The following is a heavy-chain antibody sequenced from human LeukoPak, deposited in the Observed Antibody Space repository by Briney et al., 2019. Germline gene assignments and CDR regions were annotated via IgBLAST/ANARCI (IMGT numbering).Heavy chain of an antibody. D-gene: IGHD4-17*01. Sequence: SQTLSLTCTVPGGSISSGGYYWSWIRQHPGKGLEWIGYIYYSGSTYYNPSLKSRVTISVDTSKNQFSLKLSSVTAADTAVYYCARARDHYGDYDSDSDRGYLDYWGQGTLVTVSS. J-gene: IGHJ4*02. CDR2: IYYSGST. V-gene: IGHV4-31*03. CDR1: GGSISSGGYY. CDR3: ARARDHYGDYDSDSDRGYLDY.